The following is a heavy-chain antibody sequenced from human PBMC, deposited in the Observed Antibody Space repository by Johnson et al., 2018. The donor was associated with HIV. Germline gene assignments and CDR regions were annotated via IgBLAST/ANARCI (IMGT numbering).Heavy chain of an antibody. CDR1: GFTFSSYA. CDR3: ASSWGNAFDI. J-gene: IGHJ3*02. CDR2: LSGSGDSA. D-gene: IGHD7-27*01. V-gene: IGHV3-23*04. Sequence: VQLVESGGGLVQPGGSLRLSCAASGFTFSSYAMSWVRQAPGKGLEWVSALSGSGDSAYYADSVKGRFTISRDNSKNTLYLQMNSLRAEDTAVYYCASSWGNAFDIWGQGTMVTVSS.